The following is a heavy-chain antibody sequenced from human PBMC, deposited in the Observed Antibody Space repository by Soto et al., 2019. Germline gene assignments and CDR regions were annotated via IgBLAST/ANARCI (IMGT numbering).Heavy chain of an antibody. Sequence: QLQLQESGSGLVKPSQTLSLTCAVSGGSISSGGYSWSWIRQPPGKGLECIGYIYHSGSTYNNPSLKSLVTISVDRSKNQFSLKLSSVTAADTAVYYCASRPSGSGFDPWGQGTLVTVSS. J-gene: IGHJ5*02. V-gene: IGHV4-30-2*01. D-gene: IGHD1-26*01. CDR1: GGSISSGGYS. CDR2: IYHSGST. CDR3: ASRPSGSGFDP.